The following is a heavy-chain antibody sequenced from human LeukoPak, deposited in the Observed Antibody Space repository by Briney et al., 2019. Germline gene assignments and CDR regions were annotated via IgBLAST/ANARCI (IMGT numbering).Heavy chain of an antibody. V-gene: IGHV4-4*07. Sequence: SETLSLTCTVSGGSISSYYWSWIRQPAGKGLEWIGRIYTSGSTNYNPSLKSRVTMSVDTSKNQFSLKLSSVTAADTAVYYCARDMYSGSNSYYFDYWGQGTLVTVSS. CDR3: ARDMYSGSNSYYFDY. CDR2: IYTSGST. CDR1: GGSISSYY. D-gene: IGHD1-26*01. J-gene: IGHJ4*02.